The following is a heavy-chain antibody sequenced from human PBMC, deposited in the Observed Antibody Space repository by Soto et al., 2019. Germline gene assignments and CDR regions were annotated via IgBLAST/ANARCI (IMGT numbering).Heavy chain of an antibody. Sequence: ASVKVSCKASGYTSTSYGISWVRQAPGQGLEWMGWISAYNGNTNYAQKLQGRVTMTTDTSTSTAYMELRSLRSDDTAVYYCASVTYYYGSGEAPDYYYYGMDVWGQGTTVTVSS. CDR1: GYTSTSYG. CDR3: ASVTYYYGSGEAPDYYYYGMDV. CDR2: ISAYNGNT. D-gene: IGHD3-10*01. V-gene: IGHV1-18*01. J-gene: IGHJ6*02.